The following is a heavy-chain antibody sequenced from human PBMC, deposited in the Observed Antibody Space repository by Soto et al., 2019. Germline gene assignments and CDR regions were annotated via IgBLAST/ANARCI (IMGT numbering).Heavy chain of an antibody. CDR2: IKSKTDGGTT. Sequence: PGGSLRLSCAASGFTFSNAWMNWVRQAPGKGLEWVGRIKSKTDGGTTDYAAPVKGRFTISRDDSKNTLYLQMNSLKTEDTAVYYCAKPAAAGPMTHYFDYWGQGTPVTVSS. CDR3: AKPAAAGPMTHYFDY. V-gene: IGHV3-15*07. D-gene: IGHD6-13*01. J-gene: IGHJ4*02. CDR1: GFTFSNAW.